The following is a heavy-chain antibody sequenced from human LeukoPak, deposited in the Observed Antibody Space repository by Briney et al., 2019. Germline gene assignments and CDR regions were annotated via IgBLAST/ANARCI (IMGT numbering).Heavy chain of an antibody. Sequence: SETLSLTCAVSGGSISSGGYSWSWIRQPPGKAMEFIAYIYYTGNTYFNPSLKSRVTISVDTSKNQFSLKLSSVTAADTAVYYCAREGGTGAFDIWGQGTMVTVSS. J-gene: IGHJ3*02. D-gene: IGHD1-14*01. V-gene: IGHV4-30-4*07. CDR2: IYYTGNT. CDR1: GGSISSGGYS. CDR3: AREGGTGAFDI.